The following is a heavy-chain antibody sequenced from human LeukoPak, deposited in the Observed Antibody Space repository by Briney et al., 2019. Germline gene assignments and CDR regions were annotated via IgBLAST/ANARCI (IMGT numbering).Heavy chain of an antibody. V-gene: IGHV4-34*01. Sequence: PSETQSLTCAVYGGSFSGYYWSWIRQPPGKGLEWIGEINHSGSTNYNPSLKSRVTISVDTSKNQFSLKLSSVTAADTAVYYCARPTTGYGSGSYYYGYWGQGTLVTVSS. CDR2: INHSGST. CDR3: ARPTTGYGSGSYYYGY. CDR1: GGSFSGYY. J-gene: IGHJ4*02. D-gene: IGHD3-10*01.